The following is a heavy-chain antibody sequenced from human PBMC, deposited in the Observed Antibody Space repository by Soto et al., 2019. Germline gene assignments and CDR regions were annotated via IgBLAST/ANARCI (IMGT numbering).Heavy chain of an antibody. CDR1: GYTFTSYG. J-gene: IGHJ4*02. CDR2: INVYNGNT. D-gene: IGHD3-10*01. Sequence: QVQLVQSGAEVKKPGASVKVSCKASGYTFTSYGINWVRQAPGQGLEWMGWINVYNGNTNYAQKLQGRVTLTTDTSTSTAYLDRRSLRSDDPAVYFCARDTSRGEYDYWGQGTLVTVSS. V-gene: IGHV1-18*01. CDR3: ARDTSRGEYDY.